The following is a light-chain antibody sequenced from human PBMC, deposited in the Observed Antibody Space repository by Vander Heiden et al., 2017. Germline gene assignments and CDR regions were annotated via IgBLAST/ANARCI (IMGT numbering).Light chain of an antibody. CDR1: QGISSY. CDR3: QHLNSSPRT. CDR2: AAS. J-gene: IGKJ1*01. V-gene: IGKV1-9*01. Sequence: DIQLTQSPSFLSASVGDRVTITCRASQGISSYLAWYQQKPGKAPKLLIYAASTLQSGVPSRFSGSGSGTEFTLTISSLQPEDFATYYCQHLNSSPRTFGQGTKVEIK.